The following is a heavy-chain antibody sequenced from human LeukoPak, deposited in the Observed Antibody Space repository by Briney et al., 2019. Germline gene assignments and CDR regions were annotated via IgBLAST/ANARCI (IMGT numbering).Heavy chain of an antibody. CDR3: ARTYCSSTSCPNGYFDY. V-gene: IGHV3-30*03. J-gene: IGHJ4*02. Sequence: PGGSLRLSCAASGFSFRSYGMHWVRQTPGKGLEWVAVISYDGSNKYYADSVKGRFTISRDNSKNTLYLQMNSLRAEDTAVYYCARTYCSSTSCPNGYFDYWGQGTLVTVSS. CDR2: ISYDGSNK. D-gene: IGHD2-2*01. CDR1: GFSFRSYG.